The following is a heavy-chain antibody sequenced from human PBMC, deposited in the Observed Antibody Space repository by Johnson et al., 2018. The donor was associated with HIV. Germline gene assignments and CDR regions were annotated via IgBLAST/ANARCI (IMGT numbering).Heavy chain of an antibody. Sequence: QVQLVESGGGVVQPGRSLRLSCAASGFTFSSYAMHWVRQAPGKGLEWVAVISYDGSNKYYADSVKGRFTISRDNSKNTLYLQMNSLRAEDTAVYYCARDLTYYNFWSGYWGDAFDIWGQGTMVTVSS. V-gene: IGHV3-30-3*01. J-gene: IGHJ3*02. CDR2: ISYDGSNK. CDR3: ARDLTYYNFWSGYWGDAFDI. CDR1: GFTFSSYA. D-gene: IGHD3-3*01.